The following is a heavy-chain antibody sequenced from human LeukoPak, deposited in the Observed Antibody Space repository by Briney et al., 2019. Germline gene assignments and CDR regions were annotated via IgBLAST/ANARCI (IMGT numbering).Heavy chain of an antibody. Sequence: SETLSLTCTVSGGSISSSTYYWGWIRQPPGKGLEWIGSVSYTGNTYYNPSLKSRVTISVDTSKNQFSLKLSSVTAADTAVYYCARVTPIVVTGGAFDIWGQGTMVTVSS. J-gene: IGHJ3*02. CDR2: VSYTGNT. CDR1: GGSISSSTYY. CDR3: ARVTPIVVTGGAFDI. D-gene: IGHD3-22*01. V-gene: IGHV4-39*07.